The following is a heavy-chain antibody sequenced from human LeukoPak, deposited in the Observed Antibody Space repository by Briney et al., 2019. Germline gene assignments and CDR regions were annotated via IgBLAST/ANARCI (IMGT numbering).Heavy chain of an antibody. D-gene: IGHD2-2*01. J-gene: IGHJ2*01. CDR1: GESISSSSDY. V-gene: IGHV4-39*01. Sequence: SSETLSLTCTVSGESISSSSDYWGWVRQPPGKVLEWIGSIYYSGSTYYNPSLRSRVTISLDTSKNQFSLKLSSVTAADTAVYYCARSGGYCGSTTCHVKYFDLWGRGTLVTVSS. CDR3: ARSGGYCGSTTCHVKYFDL. CDR2: IYYSGST.